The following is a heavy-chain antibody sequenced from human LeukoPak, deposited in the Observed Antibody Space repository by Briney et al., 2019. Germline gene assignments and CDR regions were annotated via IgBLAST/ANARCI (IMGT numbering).Heavy chain of an antibody. D-gene: IGHD3-22*01. Sequence: SETLSLTCVVYGGSFSGYYWSWIRQPPGKGLEWIGEINHSGSTNYNPSLKSRVTISVDTSKNQFSLKLSSVTAADTAVYYCARGFHYYDSSGYYYQHYYFDYWGQGTLVTVSS. CDR2: INHSGST. CDR1: GGSFSGYY. V-gene: IGHV4-34*01. CDR3: ARGFHYYDSSGYYYQHYYFDY. J-gene: IGHJ4*02.